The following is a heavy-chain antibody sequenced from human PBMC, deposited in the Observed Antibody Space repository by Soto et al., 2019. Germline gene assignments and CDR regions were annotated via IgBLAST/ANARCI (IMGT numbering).Heavy chain of an antibody. D-gene: IGHD6-6*01. V-gene: IGHV6-1*01. CDR2: TYYRSKWYN. J-gene: IGHJ4*02. Sequence: QTRALTCAISGDSVSSDSAAGDWIRQSPSRGLEWLGRTYYRSKWYNDYAVSVKSRITINPDTSKNQFSLQLNSVTPEDTAVYYCARFGRSSTGFDYWGQGTLVTVSS. CDR1: GDSVSSDSAA. CDR3: ARFGRSSTGFDY.